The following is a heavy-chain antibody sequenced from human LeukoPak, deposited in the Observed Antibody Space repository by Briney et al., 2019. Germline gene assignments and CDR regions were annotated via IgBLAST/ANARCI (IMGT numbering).Heavy chain of an antibody. CDR3: ARGDYDILTGYYDY. CDR1: GFTFSSYA. V-gene: IGHV3-30*04. Sequence: GGSLRLSCAASGFTFSSYAMHWVRQAPGKGLEWVAVISYDGRNKYYADSVKGRFTISRDNSKNTLYLQMNSLRAEDTAVYYCARGDYDILTGYYDYWGQGTLLTVSS. CDR2: ISYDGRNK. D-gene: IGHD3-9*01. J-gene: IGHJ4*02.